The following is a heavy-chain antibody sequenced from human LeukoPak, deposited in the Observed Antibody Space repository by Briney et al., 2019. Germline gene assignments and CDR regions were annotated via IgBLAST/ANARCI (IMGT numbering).Heavy chain of an antibody. V-gene: IGHV3-30-3*01. D-gene: IGHD3-22*01. CDR2: ISYDGSNK. J-gene: IGHJ1*01. CDR1: GFTFSSYA. CDR3: ARVWDYYDSSGSEYFQH. Sequence: QPGGSLRLSCAASGFTFSSYAMHWVRQAPGKGLEWVVVISYDGSNKYYADSVKGRFTISRDNSKNTLYLQMNSLRAEDTAVYYCARVWDYYDSSGSEYFQHWGQGTLVTVSS.